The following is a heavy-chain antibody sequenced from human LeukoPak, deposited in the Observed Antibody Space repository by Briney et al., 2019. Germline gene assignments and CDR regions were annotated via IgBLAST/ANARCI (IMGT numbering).Heavy chain of an antibody. D-gene: IGHD6-6*01. V-gene: IGHV4-59*01. J-gene: IGHJ4*02. CDR2: IYYSGST. CDR3: ARQLGYFDY. CDR1: GGSISSYY. Sequence: SETLSLTCTVSGGSISSYYWSWIRQPPGKGLEWIGYIYYSGSTNYNPSLKSRVTISVDTSKNQFSLKPSSVTAADTAVYYCARQLGYFDYWGQGTLVTVSS.